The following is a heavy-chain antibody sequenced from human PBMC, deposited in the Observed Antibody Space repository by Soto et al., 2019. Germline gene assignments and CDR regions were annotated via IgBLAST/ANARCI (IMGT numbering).Heavy chain of an antibody. CDR2: INHSGST. CDR3: ARWGPCTNGICYTGHFFDF. D-gene: IGHD2-8*01. CDR1: GGSFSGHY. Sequence: SQTLSLTRAVDGGSFSGHYCRCNIQPPRKGLEWIGEINHSGSTNYNPSLKSRVTISVDTSKNQFSLKLSSVTAADTAVYYCARWGPCTNGICYTGHFFDFWVKGNLVTVSS. V-gene: IGHV4-34*01. J-gene: IGHJ4*02.